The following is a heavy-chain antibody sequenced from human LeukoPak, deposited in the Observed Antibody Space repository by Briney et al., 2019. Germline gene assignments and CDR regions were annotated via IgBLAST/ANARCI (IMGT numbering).Heavy chain of an antibody. CDR3: AKGRAYSSSWPEFDY. J-gene: IGHJ4*02. V-gene: IGHV1-46*01. CDR1: GYTFTTYY. D-gene: IGHD6-13*01. CDR2: INPSGGST. Sequence: ASVKVSCKASGYTFTTYYMHWVRQAPGQGLEWMGIINPSGGSTSYAQKFQGRVTMTRDTSTSTVYMELSSLRAEDTAVYYCAKGRAYSSSWPEFDYWGQGTLVTVSS.